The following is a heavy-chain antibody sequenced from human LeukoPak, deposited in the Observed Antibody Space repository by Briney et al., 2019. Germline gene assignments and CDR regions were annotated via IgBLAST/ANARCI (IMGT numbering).Heavy chain of an antibody. D-gene: IGHD6-13*01. J-gene: IGHJ6*03. CDR2: ISAYNGNT. Sequence: ASVKVSCKASGYTFTSYGISWVRQAPGQGLEWMGWISAYNGNTNYAQKLQGRVTMTTDTSTSTAYMELRSLRSDDTAVYYCASGGIAAASTDYYYYFYMDVWGKGTTVTVS. CDR3: ASGGIAAASTDYYYYFYMDV. V-gene: IGHV1-18*01. CDR1: GYTFTSYG.